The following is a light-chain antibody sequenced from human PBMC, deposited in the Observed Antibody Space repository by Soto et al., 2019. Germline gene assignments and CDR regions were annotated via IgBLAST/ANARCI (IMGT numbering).Light chain of an antibody. V-gene: IGLV1-44*01. Sequence: QLVLTQPPSASGTPGQRVTLSCSGSSSNIGSNTVNWYQHLPGTAPKLLIYTNNQRPSGVPDRFSGSKSGTSASLAISGLQSEDEADYYCAAWDDSLNGRVFGTGTKLTVL. CDR2: TNN. J-gene: IGLJ1*01. CDR3: AAWDDSLNGRV. CDR1: SSNIGSNT.